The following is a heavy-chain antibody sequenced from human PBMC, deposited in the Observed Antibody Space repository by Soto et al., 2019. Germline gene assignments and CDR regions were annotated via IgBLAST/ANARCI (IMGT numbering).Heavy chain of an antibody. Sequence: SETLSLTCTVSGGSISSGGYYWSWIRQHPGKGLEWIGYIYYSGSTYYNPSLKSRVTISVDTSKNQFSLKLSSVTAADTAVYYCARDRGGYSYGKNYFDYWGQGTLVTVSS. CDR2: IYYSGST. J-gene: IGHJ4*02. D-gene: IGHD5-18*01. V-gene: IGHV4-31*03. CDR3: ARDRGGYSYGKNYFDY. CDR1: GGSISSGGYY.